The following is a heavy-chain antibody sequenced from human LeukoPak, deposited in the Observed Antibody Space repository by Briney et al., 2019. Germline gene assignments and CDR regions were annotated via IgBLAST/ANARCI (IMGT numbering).Heavy chain of an antibody. CDR1: GFTFSSYA. V-gene: IGHV3-23*01. Sequence: GGSLRLSCAASGFTFSSYAMGWVRQAPGKGLEWVSAISGSGDSTYYPDSVKGRFTISRDNSKNTLYLQVNSLRAGGTAVYYCARDPNGDYVGAFEIWGQGTMVTVSS. D-gene: IGHD4-17*01. CDR3: ARDPNGDYVGAFEI. CDR2: ISGSGDST. J-gene: IGHJ3*02.